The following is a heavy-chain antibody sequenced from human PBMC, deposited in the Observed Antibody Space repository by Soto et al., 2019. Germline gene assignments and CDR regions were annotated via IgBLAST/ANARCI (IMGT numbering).Heavy chain of an antibody. V-gene: IGHV4-31*03. CDR2: IYYSGST. Sequence: SETLSLTCTVSGGSISSGGHYWIWIRPHPGKGLEWIGYIYYSGSTYYNPSLKSRVIISVDTSKNQFSLKLSSVTAADTAVYYCARGGCSGGSCYSWFDPWGQGTLVTVSS. J-gene: IGHJ5*02. CDR3: ARGGCSGGSCYSWFDP. D-gene: IGHD2-15*01. CDR1: GGSISSGGHY.